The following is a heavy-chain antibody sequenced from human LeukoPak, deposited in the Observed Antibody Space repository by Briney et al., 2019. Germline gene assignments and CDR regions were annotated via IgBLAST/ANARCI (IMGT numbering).Heavy chain of an antibody. V-gene: IGHV1-2*02. CDR2: INPNSGGT. CDR3: ASLSLRVARD. CDR1: GYTFTGYY. D-gene: IGHD2-15*01. Sequence: GASVKVSCKASGYTFTGYYTHWVRKAPGQGLEWMGWINPNSGGTNYAQTFKGRVTMTTDTSIRTAYMELSRLRSDDTAVYYCASLSLRVARDWGQGTLVTVSS. J-gene: IGHJ4*02.